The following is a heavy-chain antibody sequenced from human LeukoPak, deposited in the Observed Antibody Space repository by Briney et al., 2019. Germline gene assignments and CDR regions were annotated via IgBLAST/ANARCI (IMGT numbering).Heavy chain of an antibody. D-gene: IGHD2/OR15-2a*01. CDR2: ITGSGGNR. CDR3: AKGPLLWN. CDR1: GGSISSSSYY. Sequence: ETLSLTCTVSGGSISSSSYYWGWIRQPPGKGLEWVSGITGSGGNRYYADSVKGRFTISRDNSKNTLYLQMNSLRAEDTAVYYCAKGPLLWNWGQGTLVTVSS. J-gene: IGHJ4*02. V-gene: IGHV3-23*01.